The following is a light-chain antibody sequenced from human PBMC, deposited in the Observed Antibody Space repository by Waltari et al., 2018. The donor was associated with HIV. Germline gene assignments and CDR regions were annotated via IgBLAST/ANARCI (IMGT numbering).Light chain of an antibody. CDR2: RNH. CDR3: AAWDDSLSGLHWV. CDR1: STNLGGNY. V-gene: IGLV1-47*01. Sequence: QSVLTQPPSASGTPGPTVTIYCTARSTNLGGNYPYWYQQLPRPAPKLPIFRNHQRPSGVPDRFSGSKSGTSASLAISGLRSEDEADYYCAAWDDSLSGLHWVFGGGTKLTVL. J-gene: IGLJ3*02.